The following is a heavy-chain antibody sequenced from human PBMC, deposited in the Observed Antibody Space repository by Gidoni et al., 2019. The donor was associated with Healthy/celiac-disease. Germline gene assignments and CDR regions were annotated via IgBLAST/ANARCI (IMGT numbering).Heavy chain of an antibody. D-gene: IGHD2-2*01. Sequence: QVQLQQWGAGLLKPSETLSLTCAVYGGSFSGYYWSWIRQPPGKGLEWIGEINHSGSTNYNPSLKSRVTISVDTSKNQFSLKLSSVTAADTAVYYCARGRGYCSSTSCYPDYFDYWGQGTLVTVSS. V-gene: IGHV4-34*01. CDR1: GGSFSGYY. J-gene: IGHJ4*02. CDR3: ARGRGYCSSTSCYPDYFDY. CDR2: INHSGST.